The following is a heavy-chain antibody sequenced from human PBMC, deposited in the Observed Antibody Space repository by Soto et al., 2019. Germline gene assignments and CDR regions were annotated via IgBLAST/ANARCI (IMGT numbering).Heavy chain of an antibody. CDR2: ISYDGSNK. CDR3: ARGGSDWYKDGMDV. J-gene: IGHJ6*02. CDR1: GFTFSSYA. V-gene: IGHV3-30-3*01. D-gene: IGHD6-19*01. Sequence: QVQLVESGGGVVQPGRSLRLSCAAAGFTFSSYAMHWVRQAPGKGLEWVAVISYDGSNKYYAASVQGRFSISRDKSKNTLYLQINSLRAEDTAVYYCARGGSDWYKDGMDVWGQGTTVTVSS.